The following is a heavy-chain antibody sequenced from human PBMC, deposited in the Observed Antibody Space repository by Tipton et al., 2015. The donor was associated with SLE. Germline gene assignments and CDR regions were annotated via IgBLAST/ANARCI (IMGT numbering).Heavy chain of an antibody. CDR3: VRQPPGGGPGYQYDMDV. CDR2: VNRGGNS. CDR1: GGSLDSYY. J-gene: IGHJ6*02. D-gene: IGHD2-2*01. Sequence: TLSLTCAVYGGSLDSYYWSWIRLAPGKGLEWIGEVNRGGNSKYNPSLKSRVVISMDTSKNQFSLRLNFVTAADTAVYYCVRQPPGGGPGYQYDMDVWGQGTAVTVSS. V-gene: IGHV4-34*01.